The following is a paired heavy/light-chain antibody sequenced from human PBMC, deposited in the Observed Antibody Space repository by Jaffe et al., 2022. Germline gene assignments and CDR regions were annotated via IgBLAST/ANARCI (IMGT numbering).Light chain of an antibody. V-gene: IGKV3-20*01. CDR1: QSVSSSY. J-gene: IGKJ4*01. CDR3: QQYGTSPLT. Sequence: EIVLTQSPGTLSLSPGERATLSCRASQSVSSSYLAWYQQKRGQAPRLLIHDASSRATGIPDRFSGSGSGTDFTLTISRLEPEDFAVYYCQQYGTSPLTFGGGTKVETK. CDR2: DAS.
Heavy chain of an antibody. CDR2: ISPTTGNT. V-gene: IGHV1-46*03. J-gene: IGHJ4*02. CDR1: GYTFTSYY. D-gene: IGHD6-13*01. Sequence: QVQLVQSGAEVRKPEASVKVSCKASGYTFTSYYMHWVRQAPGQGLEWMGVISPTTGNTKYAQTFQGRVTMTRDTSTSTVYMELSSLRSEDTAVYYCARGGTSTWYRDFDCWGQGTLVTVSS. CDR3: ARGGTSTWYRDFDC.